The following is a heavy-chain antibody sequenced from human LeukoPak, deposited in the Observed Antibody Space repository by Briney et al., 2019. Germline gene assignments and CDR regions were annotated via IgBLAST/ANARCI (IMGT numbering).Heavy chain of an antibody. V-gene: IGHV3-23*01. Sequence: PGGSLRLSCAASGFTFSSYAMSWVRQAPGKGLEWVSAISGSGGSTYYADSVKGRFTISRDNSKNTLYLQMNSLRAEDTAVYYCAKVYSSSWYRSPYYFDYWGQGTLVTVSS. D-gene: IGHD6-13*01. CDR3: AKVYSSSWYRSPYYFDY. J-gene: IGHJ4*02. CDR2: ISGSGGST. CDR1: GFTFSSYA.